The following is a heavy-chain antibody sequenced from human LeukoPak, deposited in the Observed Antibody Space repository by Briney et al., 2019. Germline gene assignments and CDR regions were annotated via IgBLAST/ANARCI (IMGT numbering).Heavy chain of an antibody. CDR2: LNARATSP. J-gene: IGHJ5*02. Sequence: GGSLRLSCAASGFPFNNYAMSWVRQAPGGGLEWVSVLNARATSPHYADSVKGRFTISRDNPKNTLYLQMDRLRAEDTAVYYCAKEAWFGELALDRWGQGTLVTVSS. CDR3: AKEAWFGELALDR. D-gene: IGHD3-10*01. V-gene: IGHV3-23*01. CDR1: GFPFNNYA.